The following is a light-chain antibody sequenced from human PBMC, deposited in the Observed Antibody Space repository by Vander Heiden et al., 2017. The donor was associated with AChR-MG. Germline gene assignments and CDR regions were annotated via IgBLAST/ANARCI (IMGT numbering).Light chain of an antibody. CDR2: GNT. CDR1: SSNLGAGFD. J-gene: IGLJ3*02. V-gene: IGLV1-40*01. CDR3: HSYDTTLGGLWV. Sequence: QSVLTQPPSVSGAPGQRVSISCTGTSSNLGAGFDVHWYQQVPGTAPKLLIFGNTNRPSGVPDRFSGSKSGTSASLAITGLRAEDEADYYGHSYDTTLGGLWVFGGGTKVTVL.